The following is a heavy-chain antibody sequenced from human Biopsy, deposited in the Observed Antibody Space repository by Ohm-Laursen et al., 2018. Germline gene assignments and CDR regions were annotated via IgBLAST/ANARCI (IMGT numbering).Heavy chain of an antibody. J-gene: IGHJ4*02. CDR1: GFTFSNYA. Sequence: SLRLSCAASGFTFSNYAMNWVRQAPGKGLEWVSYISSGNTIYYADSVKGRFTISRDNAKNSLYLQMNSLRVEDTAVYYCARWDYWGQGTLVTVSS. V-gene: IGHV3-69-1*02. CDR3: ARWDY. CDR2: ISSGNTI.